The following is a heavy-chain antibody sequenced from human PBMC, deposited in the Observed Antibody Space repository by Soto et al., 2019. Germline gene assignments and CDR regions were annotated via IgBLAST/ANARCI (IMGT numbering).Heavy chain of an antibody. V-gene: IGHV4-31*03. J-gene: IGHJ6*02. CDR3: ARDGPRGYSYGKYYYYGMDV. D-gene: IGHD5-18*01. Sequence: PSETLSLTCTVSGGSISSGGYYWSWIRQHPGKGLEWIGYIYYSGSTYYNPSLKSRVTISVDTSKNQFSLKLSSVTAADTAVYYCARDGPRGYSYGKYYYYGMDVWGQGTTVTVS. CDR2: IYYSGST. CDR1: GGSISSGGYY.